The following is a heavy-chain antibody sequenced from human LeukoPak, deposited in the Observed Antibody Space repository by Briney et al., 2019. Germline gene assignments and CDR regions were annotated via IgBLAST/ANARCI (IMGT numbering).Heavy chain of an antibody. Sequence: KPSETLSLTCTVSGGSISSYYWSWIRQPPGEGLEWIGYIYYSGSTNYNPSLKSRVTVSVDTSKNQFSLKLSSVTAADTAVYYCARETRSSWSSNFDYWGQGTLVTVSS. D-gene: IGHD6-13*01. V-gene: IGHV4-59*01. CDR1: GGSISSYY. J-gene: IGHJ4*02. CDR3: ARETRSSWSSNFDY. CDR2: IYYSGST.